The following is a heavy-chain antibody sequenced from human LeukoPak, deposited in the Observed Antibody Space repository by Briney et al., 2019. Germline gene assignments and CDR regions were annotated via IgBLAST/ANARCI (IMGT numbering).Heavy chain of an antibody. CDR1: GFTFSSYA. CDR3: ARGDSDYYYGMDV. CDR2: ISYDGSNK. Sequence: PGRSLRLSCAASGFTFSSYAMHWVRQAPGKGLEWVAVISYDGSNKYYADSVKGRFTISRDNAKNSLYLQMNSLRAEDTAVYYCARGDSDYYYGMDVWGQGTTVTVSS. V-gene: IGHV3-30-3*01. J-gene: IGHJ6*02.